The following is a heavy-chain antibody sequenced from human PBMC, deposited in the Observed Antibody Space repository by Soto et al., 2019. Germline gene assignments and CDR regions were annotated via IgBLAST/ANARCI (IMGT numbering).Heavy chain of an antibody. CDR2: IYPGDSDT. V-gene: IGHV5-51*01. Sequence: GESLKIFCKGAGYSFHSYWIGWVRQMPGKGLEWMGIIYPGDSDTRYSPSFQGQVTISADKSISTAYLQWSSLKASDTAMYYCARPGSSSDLRIDPWGQGTLVTVSS. CDR1: GYSFHSYW. J-gene: IGHJ5*02. D-gene: IGHD2-15*01. CDR3: ARPGSSSDLRIDP.